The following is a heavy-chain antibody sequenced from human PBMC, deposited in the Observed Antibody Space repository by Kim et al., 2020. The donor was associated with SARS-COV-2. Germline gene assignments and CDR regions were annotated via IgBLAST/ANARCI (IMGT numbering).Heavy chain of an antibody. J-gene: IGHJ5*02. CDR3: ARDATDAVAGTIWFDP. Sequence: SLTSRVTISVDTSKNQFSLKLSSVTAADTAVYYCARDATDAVAGTIWFDPWGQGTLVTVSS. D-gene: IGHD6-19*01. V-gene: IGHV4-59*01.